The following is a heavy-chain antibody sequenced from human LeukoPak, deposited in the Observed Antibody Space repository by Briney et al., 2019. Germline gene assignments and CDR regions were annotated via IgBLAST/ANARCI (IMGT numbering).Heavy chain of an antibody. V-gene: IGHV3-9*01. CDR1: GFTFDDNA. Sequence: GGSLRLSCAASGFTFDDNAMHWVRQAPGKGLEWVSGISWNSHIIGYADSVKGRFTSSRDNAKNSLYLQMNSLRAEDTALYYCVRVRGYSFGYVDYWGQGTLVTVSS. CDR2: ISWNSHII. J-gene: IGHJ4*02. D-gene: IGHD5-18*01. CDR3: VRVRGYSFGYVDY.